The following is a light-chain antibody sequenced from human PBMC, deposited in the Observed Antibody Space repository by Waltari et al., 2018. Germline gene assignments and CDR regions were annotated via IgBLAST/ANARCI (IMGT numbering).Light chain of an antibody. CDR2: GAS. Sequence: EIVLTQSPGTLSLSPGERATISCRASQSVGRYLAWYQQKPGQAPRLLIYGASTRATGIPDRFSGSGSGTDFSLIISRLEPEDCAVYFCQKYEALPATVGQGTKVEIK. CDR3: QKYEALPAT. V-gene: IGKV3-20*01. CDR1: QSVGRY. J-gene: IGKJ1*01.